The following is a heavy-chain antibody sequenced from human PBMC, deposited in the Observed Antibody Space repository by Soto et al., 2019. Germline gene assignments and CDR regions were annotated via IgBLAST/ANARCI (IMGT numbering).Heavy chain of an antibody. CDR3: ARDQSWHDLVWWFDP. Sequence: SVKVSCKASGDTFSTYTITWMRQAPGQRLEWMGGIIPRSATSNYAQKFQGRVTITADASTSTVYMELNSLTSEDTAVYYCARDQSWHDLVWWFDPWGQGTLVTVSS. D-gene: IGHD1-1*01. CDR2: IIPRSATS. V-gene: IGHV1-69*13. CDR1: GDTFSTYT. J-gene: IGHJ5*02.